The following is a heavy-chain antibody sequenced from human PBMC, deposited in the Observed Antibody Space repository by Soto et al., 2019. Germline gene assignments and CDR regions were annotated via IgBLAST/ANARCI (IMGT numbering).Heavy chain of an antibody. J-gene: IGHJ4*02. D-gene: IGHD2-15*01. V-gene: IGHV3-7*01. CDR1: GFTFSSYW. CDR3: ARQRCCSGGRPGGY. Sequence: EVQLVESGGGLVQPGGSLRLSCAASGFTFSSYWMSWVRQAPGKGLEWVANIKQDGSEKYYVDSVKGRFTISRDNAKNQRYLQRNRLRAEDTAVYCCARQRCCSGGRPGGYWGKGTLLTVSS. CDR2: IKQDGSEK.